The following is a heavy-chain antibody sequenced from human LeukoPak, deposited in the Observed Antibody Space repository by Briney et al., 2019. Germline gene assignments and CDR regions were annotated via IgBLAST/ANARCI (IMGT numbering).Heavy chain of an antibody. CDR3: ARLAPGNYDILTGDPKVVFDY. V-gene: IGHV4-59*01. D-gene: IGHD3-9*01. CDR1: GGSISSFF. J-gene: IGHJ4*02. Sequence: SSETLSLTCTVSGGSISSFFWSWIRQPPGKGLEWIGYVHSSGSTKYNPSLKSRLIISVDMSKNQFSLKLRSVSVADTAVYYCARLAPGNYDILTGDPKVVFDYWGQGALVTVSS. CDR2: VHSSGST.